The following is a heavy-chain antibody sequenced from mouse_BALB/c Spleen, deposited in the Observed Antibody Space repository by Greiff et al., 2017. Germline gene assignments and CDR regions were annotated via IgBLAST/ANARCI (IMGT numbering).Heavy chain of an antibody. V-gene: IGHV3-6*02. J-gene: IGHJ2*01. CDR3: ARVWPYYYGSSGDY. CDR1: GYSITSGYY. CDR2: ISYDGSN. D-gene: IGHD1-1*01. Sequence: VQLKESGPGLVKPSQSLSLTCSVTGYSITSGYYWNWIRQFPGNKLEWMGYISYDGSNNYNPSLKNRISITRDTSKNQFFLKLNSVTTEDTATYYCARVWPYYYGSSGDYWGQGTTLTVSS.